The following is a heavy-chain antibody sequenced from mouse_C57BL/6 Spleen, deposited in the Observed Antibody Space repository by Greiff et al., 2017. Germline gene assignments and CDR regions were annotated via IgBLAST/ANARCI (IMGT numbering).Heavy chain of an antibody. CDR2: IDPNSGGT. CDR3: ARHYYGSSYWYFDV. V-gene: IGHV1-72*01. CDR1: GYTFTSYG. J-gene: IGHJ1*03. D-gene: IGHD1-1*01. Sequence: VQLQQPGAELVKPGASVKLSCKASGYTFTSYGMHWVKQRTGRGLEWIGRIDPNSGGTKYNEKFKSKATLTVDKPSSTAYMQLSSLTSEDSAVDYCARHYYGSSYWYFDVWGTGTTVTVSS.